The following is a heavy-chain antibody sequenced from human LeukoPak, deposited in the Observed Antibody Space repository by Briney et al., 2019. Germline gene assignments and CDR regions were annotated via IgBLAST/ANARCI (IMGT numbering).Heavy chain of an antibody. CDR3: ARSSGWDFDY. D-gene: IGHD6-19*01. V-gene: IGHV6-1*01. CDR2: IYYRAKWYD. Sequence: SQTLSLTCAISGDSVSSNSAAWSWIRQSPSRGLEWLGRIYYRAKWYDDYAVSVKSRITINPDTSKNQFSLQLTSETPEDTAVYYCARSSGWDFDYWGQGTLVTVSS. CDR1: GDSVSSNSAA. J-gene: IGHJ4*02.